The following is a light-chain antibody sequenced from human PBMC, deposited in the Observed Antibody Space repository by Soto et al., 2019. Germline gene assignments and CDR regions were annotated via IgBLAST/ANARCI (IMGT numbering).Light chain of an antibody. V-gene: IGKV1-5*03. J-gene: IGKJ4*01. CDR1: QTISSW. CDR3: QQSYSTLALT. Sequence: IQMTQSPSILSASVGDRVTITCRASQTISSWLAWYQQKPGKAPKLLIYKASTLKSGVPSRFSGSGSGTDFTLTISSLQPEDFATYYCQQSYSTLALTFGGGTKVDIK. CDR2: KAS.